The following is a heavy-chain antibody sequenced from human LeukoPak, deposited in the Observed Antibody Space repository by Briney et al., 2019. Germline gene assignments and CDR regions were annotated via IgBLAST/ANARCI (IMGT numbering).Heavy chain of an antibody. Sequence: GGSLRLSCAASGFTFSSYGMHWVRQAPGKGLEWVAAIWYDGSIQYYADSVKGRFTISRDNSKNTLYLQMNSLRAEDTAVYYCATRGYSSGWYFDYWGQGTLVTVSS. V-gene: IGHV3-33*01. CDR1: GFTFSSYG. CDR3: ATRGYSSGWYFDY. J-gene: IGHJ4*02. D-gene: IGHD6-19*01. CDR2: IWYDGSIQ.